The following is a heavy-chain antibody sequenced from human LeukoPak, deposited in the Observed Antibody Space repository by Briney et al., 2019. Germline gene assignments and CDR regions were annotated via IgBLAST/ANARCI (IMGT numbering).Heavy chain of an antibody. J-gene: IGHJ4*02. V-gene: IGHV1-8*01. CDR1: GYTFSTCD. CDR3: ARVLGSISH. D-gene: IGHD1-1*01. Sequence: GASVKVSCKASGYTFSTCDINWVRQAAGQGLEWMGWMNPNSGNTGFARKFQGRVTMTRDTSINTAYMELSSLRSGDTAVYYCARVLGSISHWGQGTLVTVSS. CDR2: MNPNSGNT.